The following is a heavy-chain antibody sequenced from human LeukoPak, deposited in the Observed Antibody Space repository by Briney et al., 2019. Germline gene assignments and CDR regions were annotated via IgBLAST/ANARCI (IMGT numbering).Heavy chain of an antibody. CDR2: FYVGGAT. CDR3: ARGDGYNFFDY. V-gene: IGHV3-53*01. D-gene: IGHD5-24*01. J-gene: IGHJ4*02. CDR1: GFSVTNNY. Sequence: GGSLRLSCAVSGFSVTNNYMSWVPQAPGKGLEWVSVFYVGGATYYADSVKGRFTISRDNSENTLYLQMKRLRAEDTAVYYCARGDGYNFFDYWGQGTLVTVSS.